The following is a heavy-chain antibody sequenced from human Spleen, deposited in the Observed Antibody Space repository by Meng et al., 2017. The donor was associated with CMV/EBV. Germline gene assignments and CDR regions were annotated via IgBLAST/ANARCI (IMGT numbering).Heavy chain of an antibody. CDR2: IYGGGST. D-gene: IGHD1-20*01. V-gene: IGHV3-53*01. CDR1: GFTVSTKY. J-gene: IGHJ4*02. CDR3: ARDNWNDGMCFDF. Sequence: GESLKISSAASGFTVSTKYMSWVRQAPGKGLEWVSVIYGGGSTYYADSVKGRFTISRDNSKNTLYLQMNSLRAEDTAVYYCARDNWNDGMCFDFWGQGTLVTVSS.